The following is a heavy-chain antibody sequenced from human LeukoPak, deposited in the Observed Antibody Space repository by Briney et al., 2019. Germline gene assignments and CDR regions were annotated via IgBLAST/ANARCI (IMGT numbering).Heavy chain of an antibody. Sequence: SETLSLTCTVSGGSISSSSYYWGWIRQPPGKGLEWIGSIYYSGSTYYNPSLKSRVTISVDTSKNQFSLKLSSVTAADTAVYYCARYYDSSGYLDYWGQGTLVTVSS. CDR2: IYYSGST. J-gene: IGHJ4*02. V-gene: IGHV4-39*07. CDR1: GGSISSSSYY. D-gene: IGHD3-22*01. CDR3: ARYYDSSGYLDY.